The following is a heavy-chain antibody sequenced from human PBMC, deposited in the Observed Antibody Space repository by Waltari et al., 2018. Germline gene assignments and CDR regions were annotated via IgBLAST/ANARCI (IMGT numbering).Heavy chain of an antibody. CDR2: ISGSGGST. V-gene: IGHV3-23*04. CDR1: GFTFSSCA. J-gene: IGHJ4*02. D-gene: IGHD1-20*01. CDR3: AKEQYNWNRQDYIDN. Sequence: EVQLVESGGGLVQPGGSLRLSCAASGFTFSSCAMSWVRQAPGKGLEWVSGISGSGGSTYYADSVKGRFTISRDNSKNTLYLQTNSLRAEDTAVYYCAKEQYNWNRQDYIDNWGQGTLLTVSS.